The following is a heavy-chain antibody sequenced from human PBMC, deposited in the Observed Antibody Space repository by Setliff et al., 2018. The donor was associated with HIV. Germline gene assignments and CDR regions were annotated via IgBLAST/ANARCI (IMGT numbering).Heavy chain of an antibody. CDR3: ARLGYVTFDFGY. CDR2: INHSGST. V-gene: IGHV4-59*08. D-gene: IGHD3-16*01. CDR1: GDSISTDY. J-gene: IGHJ4*02. Sequence: SETLSLTCTVSGDSISTDYWTWIRQPPGKGLEWIGEINHSGSTNYNPSLKSRVTISVDTSKKQFSLKLSSVTAADTAVYFCARLGYVTFDFGYWGQGTLVTVSS.